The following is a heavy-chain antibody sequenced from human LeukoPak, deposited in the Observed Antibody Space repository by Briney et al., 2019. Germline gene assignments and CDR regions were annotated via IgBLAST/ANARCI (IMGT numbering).Heavy chain of an antibody. CDR1: GFTFSSYA. CDR3: XXXXXXXXXXXXTLYYFDY. Sequence: PGGSLRLSCAASGFTFSSYAMSWVRQAPGKGLEWVSAISGSGGNTYYADSVKGRFTISRDNSKNTLYLQMNSLRAEDTAVYYCXXXXXXXXXXXXTLYYFDYWGQGTLVTVSS. V-gene: IGHV3-23*01. J-gene: IGHJ4*02. CDR2: ISGSGGNT.